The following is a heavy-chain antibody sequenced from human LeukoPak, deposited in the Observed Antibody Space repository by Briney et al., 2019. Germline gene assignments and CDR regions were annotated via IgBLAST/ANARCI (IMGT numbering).Heavy chain of an antibody. D-gene: IGHD6-13*01. CDR2: IYTSGST. J-gene: IGHJ6*03. V-gene: IGHV4-4*07. CDR1: GGSISSYY. CDR3: ARDAGYSSSWYYYYYYMDV. Sequence: PSETLSLTCTVSGGSISSYYWSWIRQPAGKGLEWIGRIYTSGSTNYNPSLKSRVTISVDKSKNQFSLKLSSVTAADTAVYYCARDAGYSSSWYYYYYYMDVWGKGTTVTVSS.